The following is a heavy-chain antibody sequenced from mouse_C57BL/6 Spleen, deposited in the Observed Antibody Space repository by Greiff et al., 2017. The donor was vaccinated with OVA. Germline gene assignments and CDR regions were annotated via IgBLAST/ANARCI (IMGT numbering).Heavy chain of an antibody. D-gene: IGHD1-1*01. V-gene: IGHV1-18*01. CDR1: GYTFTDYN. J-gene: IGHJ2*01. CDR3: ARAPYYYGSSYLDY. Sequence: EVKLVESGPELVKPGASVKIPCKASGYTFTDYNMDWVKQSHGKSLEWIGDINPNNGGTIYNQKFKGKATLTVDKSSSTAYMELRSLTSEDTAVYYCARAPYYYGSSYLDYWGQGTTLTVSS. CDR2: INPNNGGT.